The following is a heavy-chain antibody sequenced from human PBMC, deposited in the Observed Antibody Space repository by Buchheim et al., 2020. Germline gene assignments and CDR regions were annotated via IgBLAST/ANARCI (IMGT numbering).Heavy chain of an antibody. V-gene: IGHV1-46*01. CDR3: ARVVFSYYYDSSGQNWFDP. CDR2: INPSGGST. CDR1: GYTFTSYY. D-gene: IGHD3-22*01. J-gene: IGHJ5*02. Sequence: QVQLVQSGAEVKKPGASVKVSCKASGYTFTSYYMHWVRQAPGQGLEWMGIINPSGGSTSYAQKFQGRVTMPRATSTSTGYMELSSLRSEDTAVYYCARVVFSYYYDSSGQNWFDPWGQGTL.